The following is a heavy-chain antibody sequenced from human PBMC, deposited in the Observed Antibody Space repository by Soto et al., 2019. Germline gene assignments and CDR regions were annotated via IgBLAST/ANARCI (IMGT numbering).Heavy chain of an antibody. CDR2: PVDSGGT. V-gene: IGHV4-30-4*01. J-gene: IGHJ2*01. D-gene: IGHD4-17*01. CDR3: AREFMPLTKAGYCVI. CDR1: GGSISGGVHS. Sequence: QVQLQESGPGLVKPSETLSLTCTVSGGSISGGVHSWSWIRQPPGKGLEWIGPPVDSGGTSYNQSLKSRLPISVDTSKNQYSLRLSDVTAADTAVYYCAREFMPLTKAGYCVIGGRGPMVAVSS.